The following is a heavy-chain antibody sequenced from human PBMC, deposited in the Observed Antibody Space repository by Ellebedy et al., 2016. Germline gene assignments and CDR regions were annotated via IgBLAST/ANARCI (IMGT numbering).Heavy chain of an antibody. Sequence: ASVKVSCKASGYTFTSYGISWARQAPGQGLEWMGRIIPILGIANYAQKFQGRVTITADKSTSTAYMELSSLRSEDTAVYYCARQGLRFLEWLSYWGQGTLVTVSS. CDR1: GYTFTSYG. J-gene: IGHJ4*02. V-gene: IGHV1-69*04. D-gene: IGHD3-3*01. CDR3: ARQGLRFLEWLSY. CDR2: IIPILGIA.